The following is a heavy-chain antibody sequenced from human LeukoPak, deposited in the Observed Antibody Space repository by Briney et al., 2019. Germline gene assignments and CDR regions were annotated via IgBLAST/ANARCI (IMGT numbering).Heavy chain of an antibody. CDR1: GGSISSGDYY. D-gene: IGHD3-10*01. Sequence: KTSETLSLTCTVSGGSISSGDYYWSWIRQPPGKGLEWIGYIYYSGSTYYNPSLKSRVTISVDTSKNQFSLKLSSETAADTAVYYCARGGNGSGSYWFDPWGQGTLVTVSS. CDR2: IYYSGST. J-gene: IGHJ5*02. V-gene: IGHV4-30-4*01. CDR3: ARGGNGSGSYWFDP.